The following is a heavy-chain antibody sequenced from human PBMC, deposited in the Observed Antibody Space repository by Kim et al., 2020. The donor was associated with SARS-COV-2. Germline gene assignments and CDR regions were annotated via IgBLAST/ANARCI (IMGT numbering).Heavy chain of an antibody. V-gene: IGHV4-30-2*04. Sequence: PHLKSRVTISVDTSKNQFSLKLSSVTAADTAVYYCAKSITMIVSGDFDYWGQGTLVTVSS. J-gene: IGHJ4*02. D-gene: IGHD3-22*01. CDR3: AKSITMIVSGDFDY.